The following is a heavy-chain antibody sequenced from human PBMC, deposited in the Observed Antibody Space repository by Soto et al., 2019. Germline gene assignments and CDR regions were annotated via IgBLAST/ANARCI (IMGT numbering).Heavy chain of an antibody. CDR2: IYSGGST. D-gene: IGHD6-19*01. V-gene: IGHV3-66*01. Sequence: EVQLVESGGGLVQPGGSLRLSCAASGFTVSSNYMSWVRQAPGKGLEWVSVIYSGGSTYYADSVKGRFTISRDNSKNTRDLQMNSRRAEDTAVYYCASVYSSGWFGFDPWGQGTLVTVSS. J-gene: IGHJ5*02. CDR1: GFTVSSNY. CDR3: ASVYSSGWFGFDP.